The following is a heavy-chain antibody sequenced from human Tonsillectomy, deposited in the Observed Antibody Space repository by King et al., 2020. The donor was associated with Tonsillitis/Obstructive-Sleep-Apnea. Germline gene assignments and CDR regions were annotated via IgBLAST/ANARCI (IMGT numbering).Heavy chain of an antibody. CDR1: GFIFSVFA. CDR3: AREGATHDAFDI. J-gene: IGHJ3*02. CDR2: ISYDGSSK. D-gene: IGHD3-16*01. Sequence: VQLVESGGGVVQPGRSLRLSCEVSGFIFSVFAMHWGRQAPGKGLEWGALISYDGSSKYFADSVKGRFTISRDNSKNTLYLNMTSLRAEDTAVYYCAREGATHDAFDIWGQGTMVTVSS. V-gene: IGHV3-30*07.